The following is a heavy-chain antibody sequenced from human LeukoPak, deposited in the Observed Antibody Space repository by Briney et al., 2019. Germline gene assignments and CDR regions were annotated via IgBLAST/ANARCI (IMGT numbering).Heavy chain of an antibody. J-gene: IGHJ4*02. CDR2: ISSSGSTI. CDR1: GFTFSDYY. CDR3: VGENYYDSSGYYSTEGFDY. D-gene: IGHD3-22*01. V-gene: IGHV3-11*04. Sequence: GSLRLSCAASGFTFSDYYMSWIRQAPGKGLEWVSYISSSGSTIYYADSVKGRFTISRDNAKNSLYLQMNSLRAEDTAVYYCVGENYYDSSGYYSTEGFDYWGQGTLVTVSS.